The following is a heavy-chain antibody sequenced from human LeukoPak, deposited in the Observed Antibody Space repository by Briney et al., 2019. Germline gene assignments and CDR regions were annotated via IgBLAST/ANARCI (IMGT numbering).Heavy chain of an antibody. Sequence: SETLSLICTVSGGSIRSGSSCWTWVRQPAGKGLEWIGHIFTSVTTNYNPSLKSRVTISVDTSKNQFSLNLTSVTAADTAVYFCARTQINMIRGVIITGYMDVWGKGTTVTISS. V-gene: IGHV4-61*09. CDR1: GGSIRSGSSC. CDR3: ARTQINMIRGVIITGYMDV. D-gene: IGHD3-10*01. CDR2: IFTSVTT. J-gene: IGHJ6*03.